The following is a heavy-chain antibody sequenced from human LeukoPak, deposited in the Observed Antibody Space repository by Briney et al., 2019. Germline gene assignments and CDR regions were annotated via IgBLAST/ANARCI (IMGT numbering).Heavy chain of an antibody. J-gene: IGHJ4*02. D-gene: IGHD5-18*01. Sequence: ASVKVSCKASGYTFTSYDINWVRQATGQGLEWMGWMNPNSGNTGYAQKFQGRVTMTRNTSISTAYMELSSLRSEDTAVYYCARVAMRRGYSYGFILLFDYWGQGTLVTVSS. V-gene: IGHV1-8*01. CDR3: ARVAMRRGYSYGFILLFDY. CDR2: MNPNSGNT. CDR1: GYTFTSYD.